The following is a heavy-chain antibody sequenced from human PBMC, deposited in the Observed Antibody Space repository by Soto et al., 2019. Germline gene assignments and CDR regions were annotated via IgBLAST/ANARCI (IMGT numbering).Heavy chain of an antibody. CDR3: ARGDSGARGLCFDY. D-gene: IGHD3-16*01. J-gene: IGHJ4*02. CDR1: GGSISSGGYS. V-gene: IGHV4-30-2*01. CDR2: IYHSGST. Sequence: QLQLQESGSGLVKPSQTLSLTCAVSGGSISSGGYSWSWIRQPPGKGLEWIGYIYHSGSTYYNPSLTSLVTISVDRSKNQFSLKLSSVTAADTAVYYCARGDSGARGLCFDYWGQGTLVTVSS.